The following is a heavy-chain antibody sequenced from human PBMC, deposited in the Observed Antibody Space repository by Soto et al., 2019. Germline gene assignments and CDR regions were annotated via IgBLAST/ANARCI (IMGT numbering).Heavy chain of an antibody. Sequence: EVQLVESGGGLVQPGGSLRLPCAASGFTLSSYWMSWVRQAPGKGLEWVANIKQDGSEKYYVDSVRGRFTISRDNAHNSMYLQMNSLRAEDTAVYYCARAVAAAGSLWGQGTLVTVSS. D-gene: IGHD6-13*01. V-gene: IGHV3-7*01. J-gene: IGHJ4*02. CDR1: GFTLSSYW. CDR2: IKQDGSEK. CDR3: ARAVAAAGSL.